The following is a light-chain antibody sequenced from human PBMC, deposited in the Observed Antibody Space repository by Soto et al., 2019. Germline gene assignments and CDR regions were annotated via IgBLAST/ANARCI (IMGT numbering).Light chain of an antibody. CDR1: RTIRSNY. CDR2: GAS. Sequence: ETVLTQSPATLSLSPGERATLSCRASRTIRSNYLAWYRQTPGQAPRLLIYGASNRATGIADRFSGSGSGTDFTLIISILEPEDFALYYCPQYGSSPWTFGQGTKLEIK. V-gene: IGKV3-20*01. CDR3: PQYGSSPWT. J-gene: IGKJ1*01.